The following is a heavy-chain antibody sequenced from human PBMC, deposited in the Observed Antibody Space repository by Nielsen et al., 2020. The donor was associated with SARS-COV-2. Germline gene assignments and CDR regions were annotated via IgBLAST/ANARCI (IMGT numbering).Heavy chain of an antibody. CDR1: GFTFDDYG. CDR3: ARASDWYFDL. Sequence: GESLKISCAASGFTFDDYGMSWVRQAPGKGLEWVSGINWNGGSTGYADSVKGRFTISRDNAKNSLYLQMNSLRAEDTALYHCARASDWYFDLWGRGTLVTVSS. CDR2: INWNGGST. V-gene: IGHV3-20*01. J-gene: IGHJ2*01.